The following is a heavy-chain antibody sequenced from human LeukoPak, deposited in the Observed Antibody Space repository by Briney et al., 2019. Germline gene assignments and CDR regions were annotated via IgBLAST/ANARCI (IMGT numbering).Heavy chain of an antibody. V-gene: IGHV3-30*18. CDR1: GFTFSSYG. D-gene: IGHD4-17*01. Sequence: GGSLRLSCAASGFTFSSYGMHWVRQAPGKGLEWVAVISYDGSNKYYADSVKGRFTISRDNSKNTLYLQMNSLRAEDTAVYYCAKDRFVTTVTTGGDWFDPWGQGTLVTVSS. J-gene: IGHJ5*02. CDR2: ISYDGSNK. CDR3: AKDRFVTTVTTGGDWFDP.